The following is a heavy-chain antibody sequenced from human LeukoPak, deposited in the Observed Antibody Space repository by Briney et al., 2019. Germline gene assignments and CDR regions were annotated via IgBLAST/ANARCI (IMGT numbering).Heavy chain of an antibody. CDR2: IYSGGST. J-gene: IGHJ5*02. Sequence: GGSLRLSCVASGFTFSRHDMHWVRQAPGKGLEWVSVIYSGGSTYYADSVKGRFTISRDNSKNTLYLQMNSLRAEDTAVYYCARESSYGRNWFDPWGQGTLVTVSS. CDR3: ARESSYGRNWFDP. CDR1: GFTFSRHD. V-gene: IGHV3-53*01. D-gene: IGHD5-18*01.